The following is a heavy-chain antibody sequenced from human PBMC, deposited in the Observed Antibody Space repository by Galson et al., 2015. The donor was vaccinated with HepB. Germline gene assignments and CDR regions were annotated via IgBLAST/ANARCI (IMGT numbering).Heavy chain of an antibody. CDR2: ISGSGGST. D-gene: IGHD1-26*01. CDR1: GFTLSSYA. Sequence: SLRLSCAASGFTLSSYAMSWVRQAPGKGLEWVSAISGSGGSTYYADSVKGRFIISRDKSKNTLYLQMNSLRAEDTAVYYCANFLTEGGYPTLAFDYWGQGTLVTVSS. J-gene: IGHJ4*02. CDR3: ANFLTEGGYPTLAFDY. V-gene: IGHV3-23*01.